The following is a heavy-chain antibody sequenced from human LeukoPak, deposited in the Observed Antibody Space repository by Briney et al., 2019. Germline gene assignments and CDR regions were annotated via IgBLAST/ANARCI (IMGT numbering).Heavy chain of an antibody. J-gene: IGHJ4*02. V-gene: IGHV4-39*01. CDR1: DSITSTSYY. D-gene: IGHD5-18*01. CDR2: IFHSGTT. Sequence: SETLSLTCTVSDSITSTSYYWAWIRPPPGKGLQWIAIIFHSGTTYFNPSLKSRVTLSIDTSRSQYSLQLASVTAADTALYYCARLRGYSYGARIFDYWGQGIRVAVSS. CDR3: ARLRGYSYGARIFDY.